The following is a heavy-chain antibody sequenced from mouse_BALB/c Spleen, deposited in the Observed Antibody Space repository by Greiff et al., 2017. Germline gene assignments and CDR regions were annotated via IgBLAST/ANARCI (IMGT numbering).Heavy chain of an antibody. D-gene: IGHD4-1*01. J-gene: IGHJ3*01. V-gene: IGHV2-9*02. CDR2: IWAGGST. CDR1: GFSLTSYG. CDR3: ARDKGTGTSGFAY. Sequence: VKVVESGPGLVAPSQSLSITCTVSGFSLTSYGVHWVRQPPGKGLEWLGVIWAGGSTNYNSALMSRLSISKDNSKSQVFLKMNSLQTDDTAMYYCARDKGTGTSGFAYWGQGTLVTVSA.